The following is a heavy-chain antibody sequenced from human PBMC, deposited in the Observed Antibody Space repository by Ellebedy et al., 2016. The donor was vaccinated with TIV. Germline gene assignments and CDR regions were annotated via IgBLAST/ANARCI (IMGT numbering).Heavy chain of an antibody. Sequence: GESLKISCAASGFTFSSYAMSWVRQAPGKGLEWVSAISGSGGSTYYADSVKGRFTISSDNSKNTLYLQMNSMIAEDTAVYYCANRAQDFGVVIHFDYWGQGTLVTVSS. CDR1: GFTFSSYA. J-gene: IGHJ4*02. V-gene: IGHV3-23*01. D-gene: IGHD3-3*01. CDR3: ANRAQDFGVVIHFDY. CDR2: ISGSGGST.